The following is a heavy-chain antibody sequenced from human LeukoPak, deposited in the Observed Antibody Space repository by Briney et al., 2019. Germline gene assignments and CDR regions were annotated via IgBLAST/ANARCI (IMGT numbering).Heavy chain of an antibody. CDR2: IIPIFGTA. D-gene: IGHD3-22*01. Sequence: ASVKVSCKASGGTFSSYAISWVRQAPGQGLEWIGGIIPIFGTANYAQKFQGRVTITADESTSTAYMELSSLRSEDTAVYYCARTSPGYYYDSSGYHPFDYWGQGTLVTVSS. J-gene: IGHJ4*02. V-gene: IGHV1-69*13. CDR3: ARTSPGYYYDSSGYHPFDY. CDR1: GGTFSSYA.